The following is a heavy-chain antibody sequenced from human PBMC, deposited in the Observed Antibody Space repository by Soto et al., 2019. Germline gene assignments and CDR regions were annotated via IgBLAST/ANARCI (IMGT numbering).Heavy chain of an antibody. CDR3: ARAIARDGSSWYRGGYDS. V-gene: IGHV1-2*04. D-gene: IGHD6-13*01. CDR2: INPDTGGT. CDR1: GYTFTAYY. Sequence: QVRLLQSGAEVKESGASVKVSSEASGYTFTAYYIHWVRQAPGQGLEWMGWINPDTGGTDYAQKFQGWVTMTRETSITTAFMELASLKIDDTAVYYCARAIARDGSSWYRGGYDSWGQGTLVTVSS. J-gene: IGHJ4*02.